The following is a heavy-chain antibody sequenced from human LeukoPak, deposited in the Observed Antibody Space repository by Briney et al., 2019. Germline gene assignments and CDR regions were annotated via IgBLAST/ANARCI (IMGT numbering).Heavy chain of an antibody. CDR1: EFTFTNFW. D-gene: IGHD2-2*01. J-gene: IGHJ3*02. V-gene: IGHV3-7*01. Sequence: GGSLRLSCAASEFTFTNFWLSGVRQAPGRGLEWGANTNRDGSEKYYVDSVKGRVTISRDNAMNFLYLQLNSLRVDDTAVYYCARDSASCRGCAFDIWGQGTVVTVSS. CDR3: ARDSASCRGCAFDI. CDR2: TNRDGSEK.